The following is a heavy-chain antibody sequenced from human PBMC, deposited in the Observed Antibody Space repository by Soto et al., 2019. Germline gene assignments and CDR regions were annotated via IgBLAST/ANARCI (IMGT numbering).Heavy chain of an antibody. Sequence: PGESLKISCKGSGYSFTRHWIAWVRQMPGKGLEWMGIIYPGNFDTRYSPSFQGQVTFSADNSISTAYLQWSSLQASDTAMYYCARPFSSGVADAMDVWGQGTTVTVSS. CDR1: GYSFTRHW. V-gene: IGHV5-51*01. CDR3: ARPFSSGVADAMDV. CDR2: IYPGNFDT. J-gene: IGHJ6*02. D-gene: IGHD6-6*01.